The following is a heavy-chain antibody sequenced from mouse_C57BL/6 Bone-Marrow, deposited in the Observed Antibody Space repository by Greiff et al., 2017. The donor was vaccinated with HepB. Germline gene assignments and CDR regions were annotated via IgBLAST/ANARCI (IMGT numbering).Heavy chain of an antibody. CDR1: GYTFTSYG. J-gene: IGHJ3*01. CDR2: IYPRSGNT. V-gene: IGHV1-81*01. D-gene: IGHD1-1*01. Sequence: VQLQQSGAELARPGASVKLSCKASGYTFTSYGISWVKQRTGQGLEWIGEIYPRSGNTYYNEKFKGKATLTADKSSSTAYMELRSLTSEDSAVYFCALITTVVPYWGQGTLVTVSA. CDR3: ALITTVVPY.